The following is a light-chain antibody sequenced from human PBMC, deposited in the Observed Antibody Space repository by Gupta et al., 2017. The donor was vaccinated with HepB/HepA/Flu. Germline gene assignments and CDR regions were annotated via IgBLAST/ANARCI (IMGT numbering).Light chain of an antibody. CDR2: AAS. CDR3: QQYGGTPCS. Sequence: WLHHLGTLSLSPGERATLSCRASQSVVLDDLAWFQQRPGQAPRRLSYAASTRAAWSPDVCSASGSGTDFTHTISRLQPEDFGVYYCQQYGGTPCSFGQGTKLEIK. J-gene: IGKJ2*04. V-gene: IGKV3-20*01. CDR1: QSVVLDD.